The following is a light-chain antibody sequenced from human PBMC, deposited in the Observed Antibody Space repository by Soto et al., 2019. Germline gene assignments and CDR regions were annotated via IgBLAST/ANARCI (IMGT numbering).Light chain of an antibody. V-gene: IGLV2-14*01. J-gene: IGLJ2*01. CDR2: EVT. CDR1: SSDIGDYNY. Sequence: QSALTQPPSASGSPGQSVTFSCTGTSSDIGDYNYVSWYQQHPGKAPKLMIYEVTNRPSGVSNRFSGSKSGNTASLTISGLQAEDEADYYCSSFSSDSTPLVFGGGTKLTVL. CDR3: SSFSSDSTPLV.